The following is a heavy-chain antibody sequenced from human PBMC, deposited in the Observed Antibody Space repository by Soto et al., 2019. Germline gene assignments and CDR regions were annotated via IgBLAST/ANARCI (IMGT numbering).Heavy chain of an antibody. D-gene: IGHD2-2*01. CDR1: GDSISSSS. Sequence: LSLTCTVSGDSISSSSWSWIRQPPGRGLEWIGYIYNNGRTDYNPSLKSRVTISVDTSKNHFSLKLSSVTPADTAVYYCARARFCTSTSCYHYFDFWGQGTLVTVSS. CDR2: IYNNGRT. V-gene: IGHV4-59*01. J-gene: IGHJ4*02. CDR3: ARARFCTSTSCYHYFDF.